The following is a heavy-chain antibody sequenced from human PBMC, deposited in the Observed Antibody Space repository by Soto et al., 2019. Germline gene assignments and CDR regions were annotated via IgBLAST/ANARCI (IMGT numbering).Heavy chain of an antibody. Sequence: GQLLESGGGLVQPGGSLRISCAASGFTFSSYAMSWVRQVPGKGLEWVSNIGGRGDSTYYGDSVKGRFTISRDNSNNTLYLQTKSLSAEDTPVYYCVKDSDAWNRLLFDIWGQGTMVTVSS. J-gene: IGHJ3*02. CDR1: GFTFSSYA. V-gene: IGHV3-23*01. CDR2: IGGRGDST. D-gene: IGHD1-1*01. CDR3: VKDSDAWNRLLFDI.